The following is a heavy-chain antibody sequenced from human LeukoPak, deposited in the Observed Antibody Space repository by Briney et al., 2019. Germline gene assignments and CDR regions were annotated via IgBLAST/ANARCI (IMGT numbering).Heavy chain of an antibody. D-gene: IGHD3-22*01. CDR1: GGSLSGYY. Sequence: PSETLSLTCAVYGGSLSGYYWSWIRQPPGKGLEWIGEVNHSGSTNYKPSLKSRVTISVDASKNQFSLRLSSLTAADTAVYYCASGYYLLEYWGQGTLVTVSS. J-gene: IGHJ4*02. CDR3: ASGYYLLEY. V-gene: IGHV4-34*01. CDR2: VNHSGST.